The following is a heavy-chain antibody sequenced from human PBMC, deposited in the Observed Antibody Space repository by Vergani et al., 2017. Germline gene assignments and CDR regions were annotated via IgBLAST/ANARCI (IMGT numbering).Heavy chain of an antibody. CDR3: AKGAVYYYYYGMDV. J-gene: IGHJ6*02. V-gene: IGHV3-23*01. CDR1: GFTFSSYA. Sequence: EVQLLESGGGLVQPGGSLRLSCAASGFTFSSYAMSWVRQAPGKGLEWVSAFSGSGGSTYYADSVKGRFTISRDNSTNTLYLQMNSLRAEDTAVYYCAKGAVYYYYYGMDVWGQGTTVTVSS. CDR2: FSGSGGST.